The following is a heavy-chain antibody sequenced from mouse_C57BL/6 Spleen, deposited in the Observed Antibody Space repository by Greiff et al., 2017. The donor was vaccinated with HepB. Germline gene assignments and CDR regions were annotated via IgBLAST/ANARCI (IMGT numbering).Heavy chain of an antibody. CDR3: ARRYGYDDY. D-gene: IGHD2-2*01. CDR2: INPSTGGT. J-gene: IGHJ2*01. CDR1: GYSFTGYY. V-gene: IGHV1-42*01. Sequence: VQLQQSGPELVKPGASVKISCKASGYSFTGYYMNWVKQSPEKSLEWIGEINPSTGGTTYNQKFKAKATLTVDKSSSIAYMQLKSLTSEDSAVYYCARRYGYDDYWGQGTTLTVSS.